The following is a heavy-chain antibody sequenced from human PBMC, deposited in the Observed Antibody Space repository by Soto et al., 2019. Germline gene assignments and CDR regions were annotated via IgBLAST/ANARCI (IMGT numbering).Heavy chain of an antibody. CDR2: IIPMFGTP. CDR1: GDAFTNYI. J-gene: IGHJ4*02. Sequence: QVQLVQSGAEVKKPGSSVKVSCKASGDAFTNYIFDWVRQAPGQGLEWMGGIIPMFGTPKYAQTFQDRVTISADVSTGTADLELTSLRFDDTAVYYCARGRDQPPMGLYFDSWGEGTRVTVSS. V-gene: IGHV1-69*01. D-gene: IGHD2-2*01. CDR3: ARGRDQPPMGLYFDS.